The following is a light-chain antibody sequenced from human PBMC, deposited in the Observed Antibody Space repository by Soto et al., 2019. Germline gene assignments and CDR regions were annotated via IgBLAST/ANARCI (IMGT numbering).Light chain of an antibody. CDR2: RSD. J-gene: IGLJ2*01. CDR1: SSNIRSNH. CDR3: SARDDSLSGVV. V-gene: IGLV1-47*01. Sequence: QAVVTQPPSTSGTPGQRVTISCSGSSSNIRSNHVYWYQQFPGMAPKLLMYRSDQRPTGVPDRFSGSKSGTSASLAISGLRSDDEADYYCSARDDSLSGVVFGGGTQLTVL.